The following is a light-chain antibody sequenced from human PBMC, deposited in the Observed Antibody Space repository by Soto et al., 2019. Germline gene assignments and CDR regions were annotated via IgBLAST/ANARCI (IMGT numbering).Light chain of an antibody. CDR2: AAS. J-gene: IGKJ1*01. Sequence: DIQMTQSPSSLSASVGDRVTITCXASQSISSYLNWYQQKPGKAPKLLIYAASSLQSGVPSRFSGSGSGTDFILTISSLQHEDFATYYCQQSYGSLTWTFGQGTKVDIK. CDR1: QSISSY. CDR3: QQSYGSLTWT. V-gene: IGKV1-39*01.